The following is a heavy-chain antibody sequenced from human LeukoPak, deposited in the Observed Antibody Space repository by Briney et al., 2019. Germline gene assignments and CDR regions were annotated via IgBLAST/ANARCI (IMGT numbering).Heavy chain of an antibody. V-gene: IGHV1-2*02. CDR1: GYTFTGYY. J-gene: IGHJ3*02. D-gene: IGHD3-9*01. CDR3: ANVYDILTGATDAFDI. Sequence: ASVKVSCKASGYTFTGYYMHWVRQAPGQGLERMGWINPNSGGTNYAQKFQGRVTMTRDTSISTAYMELSRLRSDDTAVYYCANVYDILTGATDAFDIWGQGTMVTVSS. CDR2: INPNSGGT.